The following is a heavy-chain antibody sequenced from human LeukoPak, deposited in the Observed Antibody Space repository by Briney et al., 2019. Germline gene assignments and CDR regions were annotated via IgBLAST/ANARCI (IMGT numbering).Heavy chain of an antibody. CDR3: AKSSVVVAPAEYFQH. J-gene: IGHJ1*01. Sequence: GGSLRLSCAASGFTVSSNYMSWVRQAPGKGLEWVSVIYSGGSTYYADSVKGRFTISRDNSKNTLYLQMNSLRAEDTAVYYCAKSSVVVAPAEYFQHWGQGTLVTVSS. D-gene: IGHD2-15*01. CDR1: GFTVSSNY. CDR2: IYSGGST. V-gene: IGHV3-53*01.